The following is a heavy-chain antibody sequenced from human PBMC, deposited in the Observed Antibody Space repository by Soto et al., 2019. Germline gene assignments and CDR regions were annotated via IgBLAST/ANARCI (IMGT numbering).Heavy chain of an antibody. D-gene: IGHD6-13*01. CDR1: GGTFSSYA. Sequence: WASVKVSCKASGGTFSSYAISWVRQAPGQGLEWMGGIIPIFGTANYAQKFQGRVTITADESTSTAYMELSSLRSEDTAVYYCARGSLAIGSSSLDDAFDIWGQGTMVTVSS. J-gene: IGHJ3*02. CDR3: ARGSLAIGSSSLDDAFDI. V-gene: IGHV1-69*13. CDR2: IIPIFGTA.